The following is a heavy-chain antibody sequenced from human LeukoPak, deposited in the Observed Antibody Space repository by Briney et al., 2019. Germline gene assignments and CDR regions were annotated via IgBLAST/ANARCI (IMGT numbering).Heavy chain of an antibody. CDR3: ASVPTTTSFFDH. Sequence: PSETLSLTCTVPGGFISSHYWSWLRQPPGKGLEWIGYIYFTGYTKYNPSLKSRLTISRDTSRNQFSLSLISVTAADTAVYYCASVPTTTSFFDHWGKGSLVIVSS. D-gene: IGHD1-1*01. J-gene: IGHJ4*02. CDR2: IYFTGYT. CDR1: GGFISSHY. V-gene: IGHV4-59*11.